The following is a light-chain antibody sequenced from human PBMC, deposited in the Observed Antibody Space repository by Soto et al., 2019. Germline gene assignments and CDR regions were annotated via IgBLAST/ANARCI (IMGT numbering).Light chain of an antibody. CDR3: SSYTSSSTPFYV. CDR1: SGDIGSYNR. J-gene: IGLJ1*01. Sequence: QSALTQPASVSGSPGQSITISCTGTSGDIGSYNRVSWYQQHPGKAPKLIIYEVTDRPSGVSNRFSGSKSGNTASLTISGLQAEDEAEYYCSSYTSSSTPFYVFGTGTKVTVL. CDR2: EVT. V-gene: IGLV2-14*01.